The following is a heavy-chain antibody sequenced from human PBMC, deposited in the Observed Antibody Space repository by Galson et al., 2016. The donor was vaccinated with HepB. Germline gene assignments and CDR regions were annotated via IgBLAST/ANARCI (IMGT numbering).Heavy chain of an antibody. J-gene: IGHJ6*02. CDR3: ARDNPHGDYVGNYHYYGMDV. CDR1: GFTFSTYS. V-gene: IGHV3-21*01. CDR2: ISSRSSYI. Sequence: SLRLSCAASGFTFSTYSINWVRQAPGKGLEWVSSISSRSSYIYYAGSVKGRFTISRDNAKNSLYLQMNSLRADDTAVYYCARDNPHGDYVGNYHYYGMDVWGQGTTVTVSS. D-gene: IGHD4-17*01.